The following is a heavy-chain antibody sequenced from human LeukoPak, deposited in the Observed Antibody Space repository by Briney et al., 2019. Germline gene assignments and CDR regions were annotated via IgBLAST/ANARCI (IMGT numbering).Heavy chain of an antibody. CDR3: ARDKPNFVVPAAHYYYYGMDV. Sequence: GGSLRLSCAASGFTFSSYSMNWVRQAPGKGLEWVSYISSSSSTIYYADSVKGRFTISRDNAKNSLYLQMSSLRAEDTAVYYCARDKPNFVVPAAHYYYYGMDVWGQGTTVTVSS. V-gene: IGHV3-48*04. CDR2: ISSSSSTI. D-gene: IGHD2-2*01. CDR1: GFTFSSYS. J-gene: IGHJ6*02.